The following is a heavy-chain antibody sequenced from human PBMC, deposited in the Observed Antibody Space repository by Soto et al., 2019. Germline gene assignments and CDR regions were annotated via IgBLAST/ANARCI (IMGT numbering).Heavy chain of an antibody. CDR2: IYYSGST. Sequence: NPSETLSLTCTVSGGSISSYYWSWIRQPPGKGLEWIGYIYYSGSTNYNPSLKSRVTISVDTSKNQFSLKLSSVTAADTAVYYCARGSFWNPSWFDPWGQGTPVTVSS. V-gene: IGHV4-59*01. CDR1: GGSISSYY. J-gene: IGHJ5*02. CDR3: ARGSFWNPSWFDP. D-gene: IGHD1-1*01.